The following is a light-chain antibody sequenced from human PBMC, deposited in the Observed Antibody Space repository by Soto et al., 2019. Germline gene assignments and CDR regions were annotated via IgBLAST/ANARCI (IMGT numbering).Light chain of an antibody. CDR2: DAS. Sequence: ESVLTQSPGTLSLSPGERATLCCRASQSVSSRSLAWYQQKPGQAPRLLISDASNRAADIPDRFSGSGSGTDFSLSISSLQPEDFAVYYCQQYGNSRTFGQGTKVDIK. V-gene: IGKV3-20*01. CDR3: QQYGNSRT. CDR1: QSVSSRS. J-gene: IGKJ1*01.